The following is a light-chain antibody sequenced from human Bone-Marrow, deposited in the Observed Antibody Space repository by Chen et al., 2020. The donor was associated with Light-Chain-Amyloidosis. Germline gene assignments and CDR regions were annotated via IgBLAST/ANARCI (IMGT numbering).Light chain of an antibody. CDR2: DDS. V-gene: IGLV3-21*02. CDR3: QVWDRSSDRPV. Sequence: SYVLTQPSSVSVDPGQTATIACGGNNIGSTSVHWYQQTPGQATLLVVYDDSDRPSGITERLSGSNSGNTATLTISRFDAGDEADYYCQVWDRSSDRPVFGGGTKLTVL. CDR1: NIGSTS. J-gene: IGLJ3*02.